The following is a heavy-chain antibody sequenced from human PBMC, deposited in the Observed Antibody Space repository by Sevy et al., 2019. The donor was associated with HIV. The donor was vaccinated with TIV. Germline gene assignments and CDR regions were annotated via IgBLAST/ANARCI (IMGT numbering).Heavy chain of an antibody. CDR2: ISYDGSNK. J-gene: IGHJ4*02. CDR3: AKDFGAYIVATISHYFDY. CDR1: GFTFSSYG. V-gene: IGHV3-30*18. Sequence: GGSLRLSCAASGFTFSSYGMHWVRQAPGKGLEWVAVISYDGSNKYYADSVKGRFTISRDNSKNTLYLQMNSLRAEDTAVYSCAKDFGAYIVATISHYFDYWGQGTLVTVSS. D-gene: IGHD5-12*01.